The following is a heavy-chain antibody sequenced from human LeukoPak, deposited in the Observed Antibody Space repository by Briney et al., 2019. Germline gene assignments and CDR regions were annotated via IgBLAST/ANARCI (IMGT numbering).Heavy chain of an antibody. J-gene: IGHJ4*02. D-gene: IGHD3-3*01. CDR2: INSDGSST. Sequence: GGSLRLSCAASGFTFSSYAMSWVRQAPGKGLVWVSRINSDGSSTSYADSVKGRFTISRDNAKNTLYLQMNSLRAEDTAVYYCARGFWSGMGDYFDYWGQGTLVTVSS. CDR3: ARGFWSGMGDYFDY. CDR1: GFTFSSYA. V-gene: IGHV3-74*01.